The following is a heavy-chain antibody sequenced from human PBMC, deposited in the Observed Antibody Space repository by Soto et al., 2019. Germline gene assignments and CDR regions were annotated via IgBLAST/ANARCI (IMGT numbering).Heavy chain of an antibody. Sequence: GASVKVSCKASGYTFTSYDINWVRQATGQGLEWMGWMNPNSGNTGYAQKFQGRVTMTRNTSISTAYLELSSLRSEDTAVYYCARVEAGYCSSTSCYEYYYYYYMDVCGKGTTVSVSS. CDR2: MNPNSGNT. CDR1: GYTFTSYD. J-gene: IGHJ6*03. V-gene: IGHV1-8*01. CDR3: ARVEAGYCSSTSCYEYYYYYYMDV. D-gene: IGHD2-2*01.